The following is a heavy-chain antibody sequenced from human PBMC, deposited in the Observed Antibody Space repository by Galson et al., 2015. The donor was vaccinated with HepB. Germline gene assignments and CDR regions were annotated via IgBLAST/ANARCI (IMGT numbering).Heavy chain of an antibody. Sequence: SLRLSCAASGFTFSSYGMHWVRQAPGKGLEWVAVIWYDGSNKYYADSVKGRFTISRDNSKNTLYLQMNSLRAEDTAVYYCAKKYCSSTSCSYYYYYGMDVWGQGTTVTVSS. J-gene: IGHJ6*02. CDR2: IWYDGSNK. CDR1: GFTFSSYG. D-gene: IGHD2-2*01. V-gene: IGHV3-33*06. CDR3: AKKYCSSTSCSYYYYYGMDV.